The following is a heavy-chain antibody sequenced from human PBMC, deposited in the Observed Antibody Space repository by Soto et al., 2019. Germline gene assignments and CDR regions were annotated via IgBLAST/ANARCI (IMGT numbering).Heavy chain of an antibody. V-gene: IGHV1-3*01. Sequence: ASVKVSCKASGYTFTSYAMHWVRQASGQRLEWMGWINAGNGNTKYSQKFQGRVTITRDTSASTAYMELSSLRSEDTAVYYCASYGSGSYYNAFDYWGQGTLVTVSS. J-gene: IGHJ4*02. D-gene: IGHD3-10*01. CDR3: ASYGSGSYYNAFDY. CDR1: GYTFTSYA. CDR2: INAGNGNT.